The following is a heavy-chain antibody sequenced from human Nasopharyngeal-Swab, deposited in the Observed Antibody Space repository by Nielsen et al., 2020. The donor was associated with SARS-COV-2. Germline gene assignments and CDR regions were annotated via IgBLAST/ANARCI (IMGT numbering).Heavy chain of an antibody. J-gene: IGHJ4*02. V-gene: IGHV3-74*01. D-gene: IGHD2-2*01. CDR1: GFTFGTYW. CDR3: ARGYAAMGFFDY. Sequence: GGSLRLSCAASGFTFGTYWMHWVRQAPGKGLEWVSRINSDGSSTGDADSVKGRFTVTRDNAKNTLYLQMNSLRDEDTAVYYCARGYAAMGFFDYWGQGTLVTVSS. CDR2: INSDGSST.